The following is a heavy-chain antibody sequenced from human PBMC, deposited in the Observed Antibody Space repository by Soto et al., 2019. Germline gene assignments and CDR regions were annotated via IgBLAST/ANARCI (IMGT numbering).Heavy chain of an antibody. CDR1: GFTFDDYA. CDR2: ISGNSGSI. Sequence: EVQLVESGGGLVQPARSLRLSCTASGFTFDDYAMHWVRQAPGKGLEWVSGISGNSGSIGYADSVKARFTISRDNAKNSLYLQMNSLRAEDTALYYCAKDIAGRGSLYYFYGMDVWGQGTTVTVSS. V-gene: IGHV3-9*01. J-gene: IGHJ6*02. CDR3: AKDIAGRGSLYYFYGMDV. D-gene: IGHD2-21*01.